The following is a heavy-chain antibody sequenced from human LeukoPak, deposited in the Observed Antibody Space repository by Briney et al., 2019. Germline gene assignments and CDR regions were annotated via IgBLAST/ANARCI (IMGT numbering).Heavy chain of an antibody. Sequence: SETLSLTCAVYGGSFSGYYWSWIRQPPGKGLEWIGEINHSGSTNYNPSLKSRVTISVDTSKNQFSLKLSSVTAADTAVYYCARGGGRGSSSTRLYYYAMDVWGQGTTVTVSS. V-gene: IGHV4-34*01. CDR3: ARGGGRGSSSTRLYYYAMDV. CDR2: INHSGST. CDR1: GGSFSGYY. J-gene: IGHJ6*02. D-gene: IGHD6-13*01.